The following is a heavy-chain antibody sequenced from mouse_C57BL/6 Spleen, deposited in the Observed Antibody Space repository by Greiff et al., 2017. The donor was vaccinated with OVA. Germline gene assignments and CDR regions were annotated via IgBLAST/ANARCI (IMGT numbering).Heavy chain of an antibody. V-gene: IGHV1-59*01. Sequence: QVQLQQPGAELVRPGTSVKLSCKASGYTFTSYWMHWVKQRPGQGLEWIGVIDPSDSYTKYNQKFKGKATLTVDTSSSTAYMQLSSLTSEDSAVYYCARRIYYYGSSYENYAMDYWGQGTSVTVSS. CDR2: IDPSDSYT. J-gene: IGHJ4*01. CDR3: ARRIYYYGSSYENYAMDY. D-gene: IGHD1-1*01. CDR1: GYTFTSYW.